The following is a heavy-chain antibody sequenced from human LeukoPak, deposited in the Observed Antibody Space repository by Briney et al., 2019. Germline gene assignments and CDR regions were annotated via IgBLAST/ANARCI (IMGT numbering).Heavy chain of an antibody. Sequence: PGGSLRLSCAASGFTFSSYSMNWVRQAPGKGLEWVSAISGSGGSTYYADSVKGRFTISRDNSKNTLYLQMNSLRAEDTAVYYCAKDYEAVADLSFDYWGQGTLVTVSS. CDR3: AKDYEAVADLSFDY. CDR1: GFTFSSYS. V-gene: IGHV3-23*01. D-gene: IGHD6-19*01. J-gene: IGHJ4*02. CDR2: ISGSGGST.